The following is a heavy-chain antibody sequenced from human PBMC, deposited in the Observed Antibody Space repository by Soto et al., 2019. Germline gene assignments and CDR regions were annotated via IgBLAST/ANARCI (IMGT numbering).Heavy chain of an antibody. V-gene: IGHV3-23*01. CDR2: IGTSYGST. J-gene: IGHJ4*02. Sequence: GGSLTLSCAASGFAFSSYAMSWVRQAPGKGLEWVSAIGTSYGSTYYAASVRGRFTISRDNSKNTLFLQMDSPRAEVTAMYFCARAASCSAGDCYHFGHWGQGALVTVSS. D-gene: IGHD2-15*01. CDR1: GFAFSSYA. CDR3: ARAASCSAGDCYHFGH.